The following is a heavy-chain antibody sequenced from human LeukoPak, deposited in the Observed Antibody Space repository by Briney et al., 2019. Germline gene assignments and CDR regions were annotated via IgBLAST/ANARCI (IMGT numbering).Heavy chain of an antibody. D-gene: IGHD3-10*02. CDR3: ARDRRGTYVRYYLDY. J-gene: IGHJ4*02. CDR2: IWYDGSNK. CDR1: GSTFRSYG. V-gene: IGHV3-33*01. Sequence: GGSLRLSCAASGSTFRSYGMHWVRQAPGKGLEWVAVIWYDGSNKYYADSVKGRFTISRDNSKNTLYLQMNSLRAEDTAVYYCARDRRGTYVRYYLDYWGQGTLVTVSS.